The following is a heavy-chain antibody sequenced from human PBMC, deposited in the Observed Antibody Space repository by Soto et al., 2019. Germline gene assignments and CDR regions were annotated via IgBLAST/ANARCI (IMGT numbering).Heavy chain of an antibody. D-gene: IGHD5-12*01. J-gene: IGHJ3*02. CDR2: IYYSGST. CDR1: GGSISRGGYY. V-gene: IGHV4-31*03. CDR3: ARDSGYSGYQGVAFDI. Sequence: PSETLSLTCTVSGGSISRGGYYWSWIRQHPGKGLEWIGYIYYSGSTYYNPSLKSRVTISVDTSKNQFSLKLSSVTAADTAVYYCARDSGYSGYQGVAFDIWGQGTMVTVSS.